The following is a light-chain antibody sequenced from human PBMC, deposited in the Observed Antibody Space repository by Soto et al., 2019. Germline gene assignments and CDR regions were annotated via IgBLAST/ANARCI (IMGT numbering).Light chain of an antibody. CDR1: QSISSW. J-gene: IGKJ1*01. V-gene: IGKV1-5*03. CDR3: QQSET. CDR2: KAS. Sequence: DIQMTQSPSTLSASVGDRVTITCRASQSISSWVAWYQQKPGKAPKLLIYKASSLESGVPSRFSGSGSGTEFTLTISSLQPDDFATYYCQQSETFGQGTKVDIK.